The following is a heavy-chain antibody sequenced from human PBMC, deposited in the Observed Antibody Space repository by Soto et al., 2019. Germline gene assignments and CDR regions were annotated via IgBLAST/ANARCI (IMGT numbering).Heavy chain of an antibody. CDR2: ISSRGSTI. D-gene: IGHD1-26*01. CDR1: GFTFSDYY. Sequence: PGGSLRLSCAASGFTFSDYYMSWLRQAPGQGLEWVSYISSRGSTIYYADSVKGRFTISRDNAKNALYLQMNSLRAEDTAVYYCASVGGRGYYYYGMDVWGQGTKVTVSS. J-gene: IGHJ6*02. V-gene: IGHV3-11*01. CDR3: ASVGGRGYYYYGMDV.